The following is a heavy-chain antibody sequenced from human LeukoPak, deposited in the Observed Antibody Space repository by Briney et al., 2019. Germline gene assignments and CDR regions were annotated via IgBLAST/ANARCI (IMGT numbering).Heavy chain of an antibody. CDR2: ISGGGDTK. J-gene: IGHJ3*02. CDR1: GFSFSDYY. V-gene: IGHV3-11*01. Sequence: GGSLRLSCAASGFSFSDYYMTWIRQAPGKGLEWLAYISGGGDTKFYADSVKGRFTISRDNAKKSLFLGVNSLRAEDTAVYYCARVVYCNGDSCHIFAFDIWGQGTMVTVSA. CDR3: ARVVYCNGDSCHIFAFDI. D-gene: IGHD2-15*01.